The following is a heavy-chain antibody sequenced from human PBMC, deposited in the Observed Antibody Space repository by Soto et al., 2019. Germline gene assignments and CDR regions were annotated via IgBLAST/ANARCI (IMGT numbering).Heavy chain of an antibody. CDR2: INDDGIST. V-gene: IGHV3-74*01. Sequence: PGGSLRLSCAASVFTFSMYWMHWVRQFPGKGPEWISRINDDGISTNYADSVKGRFTISRDNAKNTPYLQMNALRVEDTAVYYCTRRPRSTSTGTGAFWGQGNMVTVSS. CDR3: TRRPRSTSTGTGAF. J-gene: IGHJ4*02. CDR1: VFTFSMYW. D-gene: IGHD3-10*01.